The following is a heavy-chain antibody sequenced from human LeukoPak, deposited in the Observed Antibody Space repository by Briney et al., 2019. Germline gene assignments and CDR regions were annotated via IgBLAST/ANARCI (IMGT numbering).Heavy chain of an antibody. D-gene: IGHD2-21*01. CDR2: ISYDGSNK. V-gene: IGHV3-30*03. CDR3: AREWEDEMIAIMTY. Sequence: GGSLRLSCAASGFTFSSYGMHWVRQAPGKGLEWVAVISYDGSNKYYADSVKGRFTISRGNAKNSLYLQMNSLRAEDTAVYYCAREWEDEMIAIMTYWGQGTLVTVSS. J-gene: IGHJ4*02. CDR1: GFTFSSYG.